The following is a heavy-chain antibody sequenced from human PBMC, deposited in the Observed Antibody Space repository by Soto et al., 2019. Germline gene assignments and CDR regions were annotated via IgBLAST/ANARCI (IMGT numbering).Heavy chain of an antibody. CDR3: ARRLQWQLRPLDS. V-gene: IGHV3-11*01. D-gene: IGHD6-19*01. CDR1: GFTFSDYY. Sequence: GGSLRLSCTGSGFTFSDYYMTWIRQAPGKGLEWVSYINTLSSAIYYADSVKGRFTISRDNAKNSLYLQMNSLRAEDTAVYYCARRLQWQLRPLDSWGRGTLVTVSS. J-gene: IGHJ4*02. CDR2: INTLSSAI.